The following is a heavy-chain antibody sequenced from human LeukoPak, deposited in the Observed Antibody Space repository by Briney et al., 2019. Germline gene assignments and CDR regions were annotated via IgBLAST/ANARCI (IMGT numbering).Heavy chain of an antibody. CDR2: IWYDGGNK. V-gene: IGHV3-33*01. J-gene: IGHJ6*03. CDR3: ARKAGSRSLLGYMGV. D-gene: IGHD2-15*01. Sequence: GRSLKLSCAASGFTFSSYGMHRVRQAPGKGLEWVAVIWYDGGNKYYADSVKGRFTISRDNSKNTLFLQMNSLRAEDTAVYYCARKAGSRSLLGYMGVWGKGTTVTVSS. CDR1: GFTFSSYG.